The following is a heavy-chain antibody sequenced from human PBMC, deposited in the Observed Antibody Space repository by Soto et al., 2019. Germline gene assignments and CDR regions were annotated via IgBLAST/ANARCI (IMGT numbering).Heavy chain of an antibody. Sequence: SETLSLTCSVYGGSFSGYYWSWIRQPPGKGLEWIGEINHSGSTNYNPSLKSRVTISVDTSKRQFSLKLSSVTAADTALYYCARGRWEVRFDDWGQGTLVTVSS. J-gene: IGHJ4*02. CDR2: INHSGST. CDR1: GGSFSGYY. V-gene: IGHV4-34*01. CDR3: ARGRWEVRFDD. D-gene: IGHD1-26*01.